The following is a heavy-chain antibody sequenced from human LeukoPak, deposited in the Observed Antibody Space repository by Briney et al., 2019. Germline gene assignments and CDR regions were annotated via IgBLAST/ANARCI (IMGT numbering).Heavy chain of an antibody. D-gene: IGHD3-10*01. CDR1: GFSFSSYS. CDR3: ARDLRVFNY. CDR2: ITSDSTTM. V-gene: IGHV3-48*01. Sequence: GGSLRLSCAASGFSFSSYSMNWVRQAPGQGLEWVSYITSDSTTMFYADSVKGRFTISRDNSKNTLYLQMNSLRAEDTAVYYCARDLRVFNYWGQGTLVTVSS. J-gene: IGHJ4*02.